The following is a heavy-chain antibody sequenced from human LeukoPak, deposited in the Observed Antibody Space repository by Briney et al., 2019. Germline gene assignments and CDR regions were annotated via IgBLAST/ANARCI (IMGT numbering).Heavy chain of an antibody. CDR2: IYYSGST. J-gene: IGHJ4*02. V-gene: IGHV4-61*01. Sequence: KLSETLSLTCTVSGGSVSSGSYYWSWIRQPPGKGLEWIGYIYYSGSTNYNPSLKSRVTISVDTSKNQFSLKLSSVTAADTAVYYCARGLTRWGQGTLVTVSS. D-gene: IGHD6-19*01. CDR1: GGSVSSGSYY. CDR3: ARGLTR.